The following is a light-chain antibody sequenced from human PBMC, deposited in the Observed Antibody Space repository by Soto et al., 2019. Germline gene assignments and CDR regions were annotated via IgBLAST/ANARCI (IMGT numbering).Light chain of an antibody. Sequence: QSALTQPASVSGSPGQSITISCTGSPSHIMSYKYVSWYQQHPGKAPKLILFDVSVRPSGVSDRFSGSKSGNTASLTITGLQTEDEADYYCSCYTSTSTSLFGGGTQLTVL. CDR3: SCYTSTSTSL. CDR1: PSHIMSYKY. CDR2: DVS. V-gene: IGLV2-14*03. J-gene: IGLJ2*01.